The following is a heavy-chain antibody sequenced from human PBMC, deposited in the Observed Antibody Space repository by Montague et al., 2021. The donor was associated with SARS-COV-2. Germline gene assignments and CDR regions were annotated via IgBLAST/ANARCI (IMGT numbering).Heavy chain of an antibody. V-gene: IGHV3-11*01. Sequence: RSLSCAASGFSFSDYYMTWIRQAPGKGLEWVSYISSGGLSIYYSDSVKGRFTISRDNANKTLFLQMNSLRAEDTAVYYCARRGKAITVPYFDYWGQGTPVAVSS. CDR3: ARRGKAITVPYFDY. CDR2: ISSGGLSI. CDR1: GFSFSDYY. D-gene: IGHD3-3*01. J-gene: IGHJ4*02.